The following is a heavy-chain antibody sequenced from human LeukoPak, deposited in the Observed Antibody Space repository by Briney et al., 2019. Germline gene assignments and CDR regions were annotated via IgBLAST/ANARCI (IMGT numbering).Heavy chain of an antibody. V-gene: IGHV1-46*01. J-gene: IGHJ4*02. CDR1: GYTFTSYD. D-gene: IGHD2-21*02. Sequence: ASVKVSCKASGYTFTSYDMHWVRQAPGQGLEWMGIINPSGDSTCYAQKFQGRVTMTRDTSTSTVYMELSSLRSEDTAVYYCASVLYCGADCYSGRYFFDYWGQGTLVTVSS. CDR3: ASVLYCGADCYSGRYFFDY. CDR2: INPSGDST.